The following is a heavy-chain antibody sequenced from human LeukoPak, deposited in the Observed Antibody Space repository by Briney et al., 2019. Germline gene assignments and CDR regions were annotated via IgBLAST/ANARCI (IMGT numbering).Heavy chain of an antibody. V-gene: IGHV3-23*01. D-gene: IGHD1-26*01. CDR3: AKDRSIGTYYTFDH. Sequence: GGSLRLSCAASGFTVTDYAMTWIRQAPGKGLEWVSSISASGGMTYYADSVKGRFTVSRDNSKNSLYLQMNSLTAADTAVYYCAKDRSIGTYYTFDHWGQGTLVTVSS. J-gene: IGHJ4*02. CDR2: ISASGGMT. CDR1: GFTVTDYA.